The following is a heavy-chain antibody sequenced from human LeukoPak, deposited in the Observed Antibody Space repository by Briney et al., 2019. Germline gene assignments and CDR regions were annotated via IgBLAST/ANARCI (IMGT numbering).Heavy chain of an antibody. Sequence: ASVKVSCKASGYTFTDYYLHWVRQAPGQGLEWMGWINLNSGGTNSAQKFQGRVAMTRDTSISTAYMDLSRLRSDDTAVYYCARDRAHDSSGYYYFINWFDPWGQGTLVTVSS. CDR2: INLNSGGT. CDR1: GYTFTDYY. D-gene: IGHD3-22*01. J-gene: IGHJ5*02. CDR3: ARDRAHDSSGYYYFINWFDP. V-gene: IGHV1-2*02.